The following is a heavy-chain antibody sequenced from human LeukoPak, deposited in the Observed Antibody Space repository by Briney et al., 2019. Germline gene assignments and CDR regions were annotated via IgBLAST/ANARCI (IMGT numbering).Heavy chain of an antibody. CDR3: ASGTPYRNCSGGSCYWWFDP. V-gene: IGHV4-34*01. J-gene: IGHJ5*02. D-gene: IGHD2-15*01. CDR1: GGSFSGYY. Sequence: NPSETLSLTCAVYGGSFSGYYWSWTRQPPGKGLEWIGEINHSGSTNYNPSLKSRVTISVDTSKNQFSLKLSSVTAADTAVYYCASGTPYRNCSGGSCYWWFDPWGQGTLVTVSS. CDR2: INHSGST.